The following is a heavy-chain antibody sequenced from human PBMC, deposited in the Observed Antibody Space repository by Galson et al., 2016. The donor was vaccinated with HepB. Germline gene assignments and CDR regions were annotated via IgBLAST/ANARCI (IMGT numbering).Heavy chain of an antibody. V-gene: IGHV3-23*01. J-gene: IGHJ4*02. CDR2: ISGNGGSI. D-gene: IGHD2-15*01. CDR3: AKDFEVVAALRSNFDY. CDR1: GLTFSSYA. Sequence: SLRLSCAASGLTFSSYAMNWVRQAPGKGLEWVSIISGNGGSIYYADSVKGRFTISRDNSKNTLYLQMDSLRAEDTAVYYCAKDFEVVAALRSNFDYWGQGTLVTVSS.